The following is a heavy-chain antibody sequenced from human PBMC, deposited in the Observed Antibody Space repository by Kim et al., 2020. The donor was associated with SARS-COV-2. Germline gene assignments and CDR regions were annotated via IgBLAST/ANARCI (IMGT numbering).Heavy chain of an antibody. J-gene: IGHJ6*02. CDR1: GFTFSSYA. Sequence: GSLRLSCAASGFTFSSYAMHWVRQAPGKGLGWVAVISYDGSNKYYADSVKGRFTISRDNSKNTLYLQMNSLRAEDTAVYYCARSIAGSYYYGMDVWGQGTTVTVSS. V-gene: IGHV3-30-3*01. CDR3: ARSIAGSYYYGMDV. CDR2: ISYDGSNK. D-gene: IGHD6-6*01.